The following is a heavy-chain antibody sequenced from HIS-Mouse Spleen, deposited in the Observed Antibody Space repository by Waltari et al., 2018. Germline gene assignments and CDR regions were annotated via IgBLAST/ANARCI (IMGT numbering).Heavy chain of an antibody. D-gene: IGHD2-8*01. CDR3: AKGGLMVYAIGDY. CDR2: IWYDGSNK. Sequence: QVQLVESGGGVVQPGRSLRLSCAASGFTFSRAGMHWVRQAPGKGLEWVAVIWYDGSNKYYADSVKGRFTISRDNSKNTLYLQMNSLRAKDTAVYYCAKGGLMVYAIGDYWGQGTLVTVSS. V-gene: IGHV3-33*06. J-gene: IGHJ4*02. CDR1: GFTFSRAG.